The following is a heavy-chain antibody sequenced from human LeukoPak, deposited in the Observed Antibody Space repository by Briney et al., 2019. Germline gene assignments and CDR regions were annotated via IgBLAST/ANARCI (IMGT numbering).Heavy chain of an antibody. J-gene: IGHJ6*03. V-gene: IGHV1-18*01. D-gene: IGHD6-6*01. CDR3: ARLQFGGSSSRYYYFYMAV. CDR2: ITLYNGDT. Sequence: ASVKVSCKASGYTFIKYGISWVRQAPGQGLEWMGWITLYNGDTNHAQKYQGRVTMTTDTSTNAAYMELRSLRSDDTAAYYCARLQFGGSSSRYYYFYMAVWGKGTTVTASS. CDR1: GYTFIKYG.